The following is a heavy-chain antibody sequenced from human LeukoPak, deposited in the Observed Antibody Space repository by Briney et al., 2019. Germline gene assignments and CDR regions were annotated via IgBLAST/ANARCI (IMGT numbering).Heavy chain of an antibody. D-gene: IGHD3-16*01. J-gene: IGHJ4*02. CDR3: AREHLGGPFDY. V-gene: IGHV3-21*01. Sequence: GGSLRLSCAASGFTFSSYSMNWVRQAPGKGLEWISSISSSSSYIYYADSVKGRFTISRDNAKNSLYLQMNSLRAEDTAVYYCAREHLGGPFDYWGQGTLVTVSS. CDR1: GFTFSSYS. CDR2: ISSSSSYI.